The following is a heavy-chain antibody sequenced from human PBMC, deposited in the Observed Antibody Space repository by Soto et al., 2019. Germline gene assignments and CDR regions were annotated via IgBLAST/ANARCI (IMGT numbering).Heavy chain of an antibody. CDR2: IVVGSGNT. J-gene: IGHJ6*02. D-gene: IGHD2-15*01. CDR3: AADLPDCSGGSCLLEYYYYYGRDV. V-gene: IGHV1-58*01. Sequence: QMQLVQSGPEVKKPGTSVKVSCKASGFTFTSSAVQWVRQARGQRLEWIGWIVVGSGNTNYAQKFQERVTITRDMSTSTAYMELSSLRSEDTAVYYCAADLPDCSGGSCLLEYYYYYGRDVWGQGTTVTVSS. CDR1: GFTFTSSA.